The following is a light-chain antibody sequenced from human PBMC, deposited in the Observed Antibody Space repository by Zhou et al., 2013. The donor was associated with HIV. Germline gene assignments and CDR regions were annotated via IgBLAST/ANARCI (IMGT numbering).Light chain of an antibody. CDR3: QQSYTTPYT. J-gene: IGKJ2*01. CDR2: AAS. V-gene: IGKV1-39*01. Sequence: DIQMTQSPSSLSASVGDRVTITCRASQSISSSLNWYQQKPGKAPNLLIYAASSLQSGVPLRFSGSGSGTDFTLTISGLQPEDIATYYCQQSYTTPYTFGQGTKLEIK. CDR1: QSISSS.